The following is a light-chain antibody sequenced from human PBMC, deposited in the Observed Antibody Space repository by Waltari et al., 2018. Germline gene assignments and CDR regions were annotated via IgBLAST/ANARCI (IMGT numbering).Light chain of an antibody. CDR2: LGY. CDR1: QSLLQSNGYNY. J-gene: IGKJ2*01. CDR3: MQTLQTPYT. Sequence: MVMTQTQPSPPVTPRETASIPCSSSQSLLQSNGYNYLDWYLQKPGQSPQLLIYLGYNRASGVPDRFSGSGSGTDFTLKISRVEAEDVGVYYCMQTLQTPYTFGQGTKLEIK. V-gene: IGKV2-28*01.